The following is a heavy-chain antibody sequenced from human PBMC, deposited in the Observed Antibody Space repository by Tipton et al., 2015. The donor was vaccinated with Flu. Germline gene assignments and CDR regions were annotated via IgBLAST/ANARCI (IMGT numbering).Heavy chain of an antibody. D-gene: IGHD1-26*01. CDR3: ASTELLGAFDI. V-gene: IGHV4-59*01. Sequence: TLSLTCTVSGDSISNYYWSWIRQTPGKGLEWIGYIYYSGSTNYNPSLKSRVTISVDTSKNQFSLKLGSVTAADTAVYYCASTELLGAFDIWGQGTMVTVSS. CDR1: GDSISNYY. J-gene: IGHJ3*02. CDR2: IYYSGST.